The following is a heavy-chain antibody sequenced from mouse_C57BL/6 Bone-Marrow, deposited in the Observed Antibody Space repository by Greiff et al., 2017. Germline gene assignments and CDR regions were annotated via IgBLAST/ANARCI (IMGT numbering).Heavy chain of an antibody. CDR2: IHPSDSDT. V-gene: IGHV1-74*01. D-gene: IGHD2-5*01. CDR3: ATYYSNFLYAMDY. CDR1: GYTFTSYW. Sequence: VQLQQPGAELVKPGASVKVSCKASGYTFTSYWMHWVKQRPGQGLEWIGRIHPSDSDTNYNQKFKGKATLTVDKSSSTAYMQLSSLTSEYSAVYYCATYYSNFLYAMDYWGQGTSVTVSS. J-gene: IGHJ4*01.